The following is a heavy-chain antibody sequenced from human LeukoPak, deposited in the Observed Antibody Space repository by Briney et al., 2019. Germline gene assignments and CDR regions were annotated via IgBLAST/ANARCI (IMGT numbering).Heavy chain of an antibody. J-gene: IGHJ4*02. V-gene: IGHV1-8*01. CDR2: MSPYGGNT. CDR1: GYAFTTSD. CDR3: ARGGSFGLKANLDS. Sequence: ASVKVSCKASGYAFTTSDINWVRQATGQGLEWMGWMSPYGGNTRYAQKFQARITMTRNTSASTAYIELSSLTSEDTAVYYCARGGSFGLKANLDSWGQGTLVTVSS. D-gene: IGHD3/OR15-3a*01.